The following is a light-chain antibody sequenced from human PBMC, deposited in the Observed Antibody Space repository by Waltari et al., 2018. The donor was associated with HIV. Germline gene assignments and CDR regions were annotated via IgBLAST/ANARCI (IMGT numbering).Light chain of an antibody. J-gene: IGLJ3*02. CDR3: SSYGDSLRVL. CDR2: EVT. Sequence: QSALTQPPSASGSLGQSVTISCTGSSSDIGAYDSVSWFQHHPRSAPKLLLYEVTRRPATVPDRFPGPRSGSTAFLTVAGLHPDDEATYFCSSYGDSLRVLFGGGTNVTVL. V-gene: IGLV2-8*01. CDR1: SSDIGAYDS.